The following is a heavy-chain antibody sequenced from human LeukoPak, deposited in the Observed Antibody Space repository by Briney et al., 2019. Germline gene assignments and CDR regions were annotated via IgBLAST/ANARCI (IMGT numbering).Heavy chain of an antibody. D-gene: IGHD5-24*01. Sequence: GGSLRLSCIPSGFTFSSYAMSWVRQAPGKGLEWVSAISGSGGSTYYADSVKGRFTISRDNSKNTLYLQMNSLRAEDTAVYFCEKGRDAPYYFDYWGQGTLVTVSS. CDR1: GFTFSSYA. CDR3: EKGRDAPYYFDY. J-gene: IGHJ4*02. CDR2: ISGSGGST. V-gene: IGHV3-23*01.